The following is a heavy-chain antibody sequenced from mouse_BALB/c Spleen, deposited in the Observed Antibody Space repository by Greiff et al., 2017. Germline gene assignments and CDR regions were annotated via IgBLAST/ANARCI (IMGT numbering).Heavy chain of an antibody. V-gene: IGHV1S29*02. Sequence: VQLKQSGPELVKPGASVKISCKASGYTFTDYNMHWVKQSHGKSLEWIGYIYPYNGGTGYNQKFKSKATLTVDNSSSTAYMELRSLTSEDSAVYYCALLRLGDFDYWGQGTTLTVSS. CDR2: IYPYNGGT. CDR1: GYTFTDYN. J-gene: IGHJ2*01. D-gene: IGHD1-2*01. CDR3: ALLRLGDFDY.